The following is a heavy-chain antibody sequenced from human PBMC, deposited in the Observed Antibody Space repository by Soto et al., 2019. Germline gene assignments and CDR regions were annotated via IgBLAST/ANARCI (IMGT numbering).Heavy chain of an antibody. CDR3: ARVHLFAGSAFYCGMDV. D-gene: IGHD3-16*01. J-gene: IGHJ6*02. CDR1: GFDLTSSR. V-gene: IGHV3-21*01. CDR2: ISGSGKDT. Sequence: GGSLRLSCVASGFDLTSSRMNWVRQAPGKGLEWVASISGSGKDTFYRHSVKGRFAISRDSAGTSLFLRMDSVKVEDTAVYHCARVHLFAGSAFYCGMDVWGQGTAVTVSS.